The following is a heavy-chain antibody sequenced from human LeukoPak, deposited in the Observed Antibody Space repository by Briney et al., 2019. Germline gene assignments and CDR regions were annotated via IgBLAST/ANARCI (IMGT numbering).Heavy chain of an antibody. CDR2: INPNSGGT. J-gene: IGHJ6*03. D-gene: IGHD6-13*01. CDR1: GCTFTGYY. Sequence: ASVKVSCKASGCTFTGYYMHWVRQAPGQGLEWMGWINPNSGGTNYAQKFQGRVTMTRDTSISTAYMELSRLRSDDTAVYYCARDRRYSSSWYYYSYYMDVWGKGTTVTVSS. V-gene: IGHV1-2*02. CDR3: ARDRRYSSSWYYYSYYMDV.